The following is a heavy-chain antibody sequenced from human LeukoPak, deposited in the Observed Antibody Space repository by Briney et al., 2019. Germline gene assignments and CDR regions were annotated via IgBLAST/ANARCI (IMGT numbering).Heavy chain of an antibody. J-gene: IGHJ4*02. Sequence: SETLSLTCTVSGGSISSGGYYWSWIRQPPGKGLEWIGYIYYSGSTNCNPSLKSRVTISVDTSKNQFSLKLNSVTAADTAVYYCARGPAASSFDYWGQGTLVTVSS. CDR2: IYYSGST. CDR1: GGSISSGGYY. D-gene: IGHD2-2*01. V-gene: IGHV4-61*08. CDR3: ARGPAASSFDY.